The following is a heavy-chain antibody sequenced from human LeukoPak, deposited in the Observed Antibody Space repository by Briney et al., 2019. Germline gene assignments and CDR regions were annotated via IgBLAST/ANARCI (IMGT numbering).Heavy chain of an antibody. V-gene: IGHV1-46*01. CDR3: ARALGYCSSSSCYVGYMDV. D-gene: IGHD2-2*01. J-gene: IGHJ6*03. CDR1: GYTFTSHY. Sequence: GASVKVSCKVSGYTFTSHYMHWVRQAPGQGLEWMGIINPSGGSTSYAQKFQDRVTMTRDMSTSTVYMELSSLRSEDTAVYYCARALGYCSSSSCYVGYMDVWGKGTTVTVSS. CDR2: INPSGGST.